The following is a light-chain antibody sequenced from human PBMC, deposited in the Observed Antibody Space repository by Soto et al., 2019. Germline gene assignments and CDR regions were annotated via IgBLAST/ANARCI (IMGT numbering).Light chain of an antibody. J-gene: IGLJ1*01. CDR2: DVS. CDR1: SSDVGGYNY. Sequence: QSALTQPASGSGSPVQSITISCTGTSSDVGGYNYVSWYQQHPGKAPKLMIYDVSNRPSGVSNRFSGSKSGNTASLTISGLQAEDEADYYCSSYTSSSTPYVFGTGTKVTVL. CDR3: SSYTSSSTPYV. V-gene: IGLV2-14*01.